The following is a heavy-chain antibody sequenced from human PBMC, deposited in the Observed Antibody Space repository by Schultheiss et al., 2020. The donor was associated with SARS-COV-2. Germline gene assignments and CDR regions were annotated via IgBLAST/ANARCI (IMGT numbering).Heavy chain of an antibody. CDR1: GYTFTGHY. CDR2: IIPIFGTA. V-gene: IGHV1-69*13. Sequence: SVKVSCKASGYTFTGHYMHWVRQAPGQGLEWMGGIIPIFGTANYAQKFQGRVTITADESTSTAYMELSSLRSEDTAVYYCARGFYSSSSFDYWGQGTLVTVSS. D-gene: IGHD6-6*01. J-gene: IGHJ4*02. CDR3: ARGFYSSSSFDY.